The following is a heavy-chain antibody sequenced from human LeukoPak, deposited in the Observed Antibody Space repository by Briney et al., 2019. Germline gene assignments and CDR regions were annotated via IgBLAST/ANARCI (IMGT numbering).Heavy chain of an antibody. J-gene: IGHJ6*02. CDR1: GFTFSSYA. D-gene: IGHD2-2*01. CDR3: AKGQVPAAPYYYYGMDV. Sequence: GGSLRLSCAASGFTFSSYAMSWVRQAPGKGLEWVSAISGSGGSTYYADSVKGLFTISRDNSKNTLYLQMNSLRAEDTAVYYCAKGQVPAAPYYYYGMDVWGQGTTVTVSS. CDR2: ISGSGGST. V-gene: IGHV3-23*01.